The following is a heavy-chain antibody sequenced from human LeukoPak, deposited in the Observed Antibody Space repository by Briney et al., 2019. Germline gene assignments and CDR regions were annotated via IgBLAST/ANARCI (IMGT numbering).Heavy chain of an antibody. CDR3: ARDGEYYYDSSGFDY. CDR2: IYHSGST. V-gene: IGHV4-4*02. CDR1: GGSISSSNW. D-gene: IGHD3-22*01. Sequence: PSGTLSLTCAGSGGSISSSNWWSWVRQPPGKGLEWIGEIYHSGSTNYNPSLKSRVTISVDKSKNQFSLKLSSVTAADTAVYYCARDGEYYYDSSGFDYWGQGTLVTVSS. J-gene: IGHJ4*02.